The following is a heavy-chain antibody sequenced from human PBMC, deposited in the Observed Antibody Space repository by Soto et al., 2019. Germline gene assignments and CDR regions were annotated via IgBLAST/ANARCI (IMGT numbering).Heavy chain of an antibody. CDR1: GYTFTGYY. V-gene: IGHV1-2*02. CDR2: INPNSGGT. CDR3: AREVGSDTAMVTANWFDP. D-gene: IGHD5-18*01. J-gene: IGHJ5*02. Sequence: GSMKVSCKASGYTFTGYYMHWVRQAPGQGLEWMGWINPNSGGTNYAQKFQGRVTMTRDTSISTAYMELSRLRSDDTAVYYCAREVGSDTAMVTANWFDPWGQGTLVTVSS.